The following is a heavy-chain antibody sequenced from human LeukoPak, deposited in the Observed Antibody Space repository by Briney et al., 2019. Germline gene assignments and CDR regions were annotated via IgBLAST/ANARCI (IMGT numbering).Heavy chain of an antibody. J-gene: IGHJ4*02. CDR1: GYTFTNYG. Sequence: ASVKVSCKASGYTFTNYGISWVRQAPGQGLEWMGWISAYNGDAKHAQELQGGVTMTTDTSTSTAYMEQRSLRSDDTAVYYCARDGGPYGDYWGQGTLVTVSS. CDR2: ISAYNGDA. D-gene: IGHD3-16*01. CDR3: ARDGGPYGDY. V-gene: IGHV1-18*01.